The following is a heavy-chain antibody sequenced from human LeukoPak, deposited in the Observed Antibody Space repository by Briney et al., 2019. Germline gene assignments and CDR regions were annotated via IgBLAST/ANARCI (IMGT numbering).Heavy chain of an antibody. V-gene: IGHV3-11*01. Sequence: GGSLRLSCAAPGFTFSDYYMSWIRQAPGKGLEWVSYISSSGSTIYYADSVKGRFTISRDNAKNSLHLQMNSLRAEDTAVYYCARVHCSGGSCYGDYWGQGTLVTVSS. D-gene: IGHD2-15*01. CDR3: ARVHCSGGSCYGDY. CDR2: ISSSGSTI. CDR1: GFTFSDYY. J-gene: IGHJ4*02.